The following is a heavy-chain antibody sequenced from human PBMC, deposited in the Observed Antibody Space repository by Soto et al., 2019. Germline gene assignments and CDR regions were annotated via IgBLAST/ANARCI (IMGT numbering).Heavy chain of an antibody. V-gene: IGHV5-51*01. D-gene: IGHD6-13*01. CDR3: ARRQYSSYYGMDV. Sequence: GESLKISCKGSGYSFTSYWISWVRQMPGKGLEWMGIIYPGDSDTRYSPSFQGQVTISADKSIGTAYLQWNSLKASDTAMYYCARRQYSSYYGMDVWGQGTTVTVSS. J-gene: IGHJ6*02. CDR2: IYPGDSDT. CDR1: GYSFTSYW.